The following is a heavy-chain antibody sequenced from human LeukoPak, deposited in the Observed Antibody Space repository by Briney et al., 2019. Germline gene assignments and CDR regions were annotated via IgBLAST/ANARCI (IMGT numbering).Heavy chain of an antibody. J-gene: IGHJ1*01. CDR2: MNPNSGNT. Sequence: ASVKVSCKASGYTFTCYDINWVRQATGQGLEWMGWMNPNSGNTGYAQKFQGRVTMTRNTSISTAYMELSSLRSEDTAVYYCARGYDYGDYIPNFQHWGQGTLVTVSS. D-gene: IGHD4-17*01. CDR3: ARGYDYGDYIPNFQH. V-gene: IGHV1-8*01. CDR1: GYTFTCYD.